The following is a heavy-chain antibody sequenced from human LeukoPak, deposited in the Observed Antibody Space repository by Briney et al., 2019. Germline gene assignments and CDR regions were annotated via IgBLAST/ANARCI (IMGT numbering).Heavy chain of an antibody. CDR1: GGAFSSYA. Sequence: SVTVSCKASGGAFSSYAISWVRQALGQGLERMGGIIPIFGTANYAQKFQGRVTITADESTSTAYMELSSLRSEDTAVYYCARDGYYDSSGYHFDFDYWGQGTLVTVSS. V-gene: IGHV1-69*13. J-gene: IGHJ4*02. CDR2: IIPIFGTA. D-gene: IGHD3-22*01. CDR3: ARDGYYDSSGYHFDFDY.